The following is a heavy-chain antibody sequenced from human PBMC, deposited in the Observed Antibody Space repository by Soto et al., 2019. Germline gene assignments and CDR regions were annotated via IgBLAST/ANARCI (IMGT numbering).Heavy chain of an antibody. D-gene: IGHD7-27*01. CDR3: ARGPSGDKVDS. CDR2: IYDGGRT. J-gene: IGHJ4*02. Sequence: QVQLQESGPGLVKPSQTLSLTCTVSGGSISTVDYWWSWIRQSPDMGLEWIGHIYDGGRTYNNPSLESRVTISVATSKSQLSLTLSSVSAAATAVYYCARGPSGDKVDSWGQGTLVTVSS. V-gene: IGHV4-30-4*01. CDR1: GGSISTVDYW.